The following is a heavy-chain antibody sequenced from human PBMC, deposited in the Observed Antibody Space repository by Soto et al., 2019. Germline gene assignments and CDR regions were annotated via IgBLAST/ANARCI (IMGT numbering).Heavy chain of an antibody. CDR3: ERRRPRPRGVDG. V-gene: IGHV2-5*02. CDR2: IYWDYDK. D-gene: IGHD2-15*01. Sequence: SGPTLVNPAHTLTQTCSFSGFSLRTSGVAVGWIRQPPGKALEWLALIYWDYDKRYXPSRKTRLTITKDTPKNQVVLEMTNMDRKDRDTYLRERRRPRPRGVDGWGQGTIV. CDR1: GFSLRTSGVA. J-gene: IGHJ3*01.